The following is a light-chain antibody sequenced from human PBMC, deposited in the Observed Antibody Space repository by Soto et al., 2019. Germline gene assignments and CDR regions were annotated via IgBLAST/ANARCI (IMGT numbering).Light chain of an antibody. J-gene: IGLJ1*01. CDR3: CSYTRSSTSYV. CDR1: SSDIGGHDD. CDR2: GVT. V-gene: IGLV2-14*03. Sequence: QSALTQPASVSGSPGQSITISYTGTSSDIGGHDDVSWYQQHPGKVPKLLIYGVTDRPSGVSNRFSGSKSGNVASLTISGLQAEDEADYYCCSYTRSSTSYVFGTGTKLTVL.